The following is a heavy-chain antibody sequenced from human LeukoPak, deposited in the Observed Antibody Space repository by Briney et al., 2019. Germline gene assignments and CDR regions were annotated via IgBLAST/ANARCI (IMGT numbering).Heavy chain of an antibody. CDR1: GFTFSSYA. J-gene: IGHJ4*02. CDR3: ARDFNNYYDSSGYSLG. CDR2: ISYDGSNK. Sequence: PGRSLRLSCAASGFTFSSYAMHWVRQAPGKGLEWVAVISYDGSNKYYADSVKGRFTISRDNSKTTLYLQMNSLRAEDTAVYYCARDFNNYYDSSGYSLGWGQGTLVTVSS. V-gene: IGHV3-30*04. D-gene: IGHD3-22*01.